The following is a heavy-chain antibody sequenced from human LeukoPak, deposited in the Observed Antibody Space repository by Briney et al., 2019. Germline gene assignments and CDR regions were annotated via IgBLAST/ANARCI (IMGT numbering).Heavy chain of an antibody. CDR1: GHSFTSHW. CDR3: ASLNYCSSTSCYGGYFDY. J-gene: IGHJ4*02. Sequence: GESLKISCKGSGHSFTSHWIGWVRQMPGKGLEWMGIIYPGDSDTRYSPSFQGQVTISAHKSISTAYLQWSSLKASDTAMYYCASLNYCSSTSCYGGYFDYWGQGTLVTVSS. D-gene: IGHD2-2*01. CDR2: IYPGDSDT. V-gene: IGHV5-51*01.